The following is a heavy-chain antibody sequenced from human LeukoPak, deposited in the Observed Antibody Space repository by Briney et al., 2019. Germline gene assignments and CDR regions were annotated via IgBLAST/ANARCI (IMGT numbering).Heavy chain of an antibody. Sequence: GASVKVSCKASGGTFSSYAISWVRQAPGQGLEWMGGIIPIFGTANYAQKFQGRVTITTDESTSTAYMELSSLRSEDTAVYYCARSPKRLNDAFDIWGQGTMVTVSS. CDR2: IIPIFGTA. CDR3: ARSPKRLNDAFDI. CDR1: GGTFSSYA. J-gene: IGHJ3*02. V-gene: IGHV1-69*05.